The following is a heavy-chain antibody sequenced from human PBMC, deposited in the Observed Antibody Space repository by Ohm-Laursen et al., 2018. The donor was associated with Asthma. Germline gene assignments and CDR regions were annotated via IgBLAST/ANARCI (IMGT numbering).Heavy chain of an antibody. D-gene: IGHD4-17*01. CDR3: TRGGHYGSYFDY. CDR2: VYGDGSNT. V-gene: IGHV3-74*01. CDR1: GFTFSTYR. J-gene: IGHJ4*02. Sequence: SLRLSCAASGFTFSTYRMHWVRQAPGKGLVWVSRVYGDGSNTIYADSVKDRFTISRDNAKNTLYLQMNSLRAEDTAVYYCTRGGHYGSYFDYWGQGTLVTVSS.